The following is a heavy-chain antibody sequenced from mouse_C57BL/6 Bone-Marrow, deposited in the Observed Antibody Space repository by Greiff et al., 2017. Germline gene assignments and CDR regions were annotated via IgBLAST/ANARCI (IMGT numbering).Heavy chain of an antibody. Sequence: VQLQESGAELVKPGASVKLSCKASGYTFTSYWMHWVKQRPGRGLEWIGRIDPNSGGTKYNEKFKSKATLTVDKPSSTAYMQLSSLTSEDSAVYYCARSRRGLGQGWFAYWGQGTLVTVSA. CDR1: GYTFTSYW. J-gene: IGHJ3*01. CDR3: ARSRRGLGQGWFAY. V-gene: IGHV1-72*01. D-gene: IGHD4-1*01. CDR2: IDPNSGGT.